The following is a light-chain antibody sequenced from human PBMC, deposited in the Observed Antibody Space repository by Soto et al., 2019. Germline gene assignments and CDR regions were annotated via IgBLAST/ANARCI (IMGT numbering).Light chain of an antibody. V-gene: IGLV4-60*03. J-gene: IGLJ2*01. CDR1: SAHSSYI. Sequence: QPVLTQSSSASASLGSSVKLTCTLSSAHSSYIIAWHQQQPGKAPRYLMKLEGSGSYNKGSGVPDRFSGSSSGADRYLTISNLQSEDEADYYCETWDSSNYVVFGGGTKLTVL. CDR2: LEGSGSY. CDR3: ETWDSSNYVV.